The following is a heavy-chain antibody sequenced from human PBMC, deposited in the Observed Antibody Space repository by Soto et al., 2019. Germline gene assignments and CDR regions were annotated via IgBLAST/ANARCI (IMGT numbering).Heavy chain of an antibody. V-gene: IGHV3-30*03. D-gene: IGHD6-19*01. Sequence: QVQLVESGGGVVQPGRSLRLSCAASGFTFSSYGMHWVRQAPGKGLEWVAVISYDGSNKYYADSVKGRFTISRDNSKKTLYLQMNSLRAEDTAVYYCARGPPLSSGWYFDYWGQGTLVIVSS. J-gene: IGHJ4*02. CDR2: ISYDGSNK. CDR3: ARGPPLSSGWYFDY. CDR1: GFTFSSYG.